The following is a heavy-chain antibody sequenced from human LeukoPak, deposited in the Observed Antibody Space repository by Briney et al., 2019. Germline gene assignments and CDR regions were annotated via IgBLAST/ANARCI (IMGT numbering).Heavy chain of an antibody. CDR2: ISYEGRTM. Sequence: GGSLRLSCVASGFTSSSYWMHWVRQAPGKGLEWLAVISYEGRTMYYADSVKGRFTISRDNSRNTLFLQMNSLSPDDTAVYYCAKEGTAQISTWYDNWGQGTLVTVSS. J-gene: IGHJ4*02. V-gene: IGHV3-30*18. CDR1: GFTSSSYW. CDR3: AKEGTAQISTWYDN. D-gene: IGHD2-2*01.